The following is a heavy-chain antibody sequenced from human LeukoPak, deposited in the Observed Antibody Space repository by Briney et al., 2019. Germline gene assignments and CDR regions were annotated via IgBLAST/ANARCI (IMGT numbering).Heavy chain of an antibody. J-gene: IGHJ4*02. CDR3: ARGLRTSYHFDY. CDR2: IYYSGST. V-gene: IGHV4-31*03. CDR1: GGSISSGGYS. D-gene: IGHD2-2*01. Sequence: SETLSLTCTVSGGSISSGGYSWSWIRQHPGKGLEWIGYIYYSGSTYYNPSLKSRVTISVDTSKNQFSLKLSSVTAADTAVYYCARGLRTSYHFDYWGQGTLVTVSS.